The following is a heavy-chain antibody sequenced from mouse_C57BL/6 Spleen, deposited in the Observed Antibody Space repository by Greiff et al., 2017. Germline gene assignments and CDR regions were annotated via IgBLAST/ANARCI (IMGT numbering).Heavy chain of an antibody. Sequence: QVHVKQSGAELVKPGASVKLSCKASGYTFTSYWMHWVKQRPGQGLEWIGMIHPNSGSTNYNEKFKSKATLTVDKSSSTAYMQLSSLTSEDSAVYYCAREDDYDDYAMDYWGQGTSVTVSS. CDR1: GYTFTSYW. J-gene: IGHJ4*01. V-gene: IGHV1-64*01. CDR3: AREDDYDDYAMDY. CDR2: IHPNSGST. D-gene: IGHD2-4*01.